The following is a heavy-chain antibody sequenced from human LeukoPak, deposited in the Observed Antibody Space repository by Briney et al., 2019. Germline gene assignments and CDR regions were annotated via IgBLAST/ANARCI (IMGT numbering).Heavy chain of an antibody. Sequence: GGSLRLSCAASGFTFSNYAMSWVRQAPGKGLGWVSALSRGGDRTYYADSEKGRLTNSRHNSKNTLYLQMNSLRAEDTAVYYCAKHTAEMATTMLGYWGQGALVTVSS. D-gene: IGHD5-24*01. CDR1: GFTFSNYA. J-gene: IGHJ4*02. CDR3: AKHTAEMATTMLGY. V-gene: IGHV3-23*01. CDR2: LSRGGDRT.